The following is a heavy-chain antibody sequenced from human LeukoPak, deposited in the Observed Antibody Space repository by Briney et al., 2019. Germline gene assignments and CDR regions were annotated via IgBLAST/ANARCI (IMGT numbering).Heavy chain of an antibody. V-gene: IGHV5-51*01. D-gene: IGHD2-21*01. CDR3: AYYLGGDISTYTWFDP. CDR2: IYPGDSDT. J-gene: IGHJ5*02. CDR1: GYSFTSYY. Sequence: GESLKISCKGSGYSFTSYYIGWVRQMPGKGLEWMGIIYPGDSDTRYSPSFQGQVTISVDKSISTAYLQWSSLKASDTAMYYCAYYLGGDISTYTWFDPWGQGTLVSVSS.